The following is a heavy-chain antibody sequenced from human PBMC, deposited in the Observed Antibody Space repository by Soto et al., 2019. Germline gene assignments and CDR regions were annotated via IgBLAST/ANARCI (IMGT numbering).Heavy chain of an antibody. Sequence: ASETLSLTCPVSGGSISSSSYYWGWIRQPPGKGLEWIGSIYYSGSTYYNPSLKSRVTISVDTSKNQFSLKLSSVTAADTAVYYCAREGTMVRGLVSYNWFDPWGQGTLVTVSS. D-gene: IGHD3-10*01. CDR3: AREGTMVRGLVSYNWFDP. J-gene: IGHJ5*02. V-gene: IGHV4-39*07. CDR2: IYYSGST. CDR1: GGSISSSSYY.